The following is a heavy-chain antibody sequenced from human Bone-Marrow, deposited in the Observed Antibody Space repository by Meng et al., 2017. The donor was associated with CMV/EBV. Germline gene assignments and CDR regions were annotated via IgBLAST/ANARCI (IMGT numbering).Heavy chain of an antibody. J-gene: IGHJ4*02. V-gene: IGHV3-43*01. D-gene: IGHD6-6*01. CDR2: ISWDGGST. Sequence: GESLKISCAASGFTFDDYTMHWVRQAPGKGLEWVSLISWDGGSTYYADSVKGRFTISRDNSKNSLYLQMNSLRAEDTAVYYCAKDASSSLDYWGQGTLVTVSS. CDR1: GFTFDDYT. CDR3: AKDASSSLDY.